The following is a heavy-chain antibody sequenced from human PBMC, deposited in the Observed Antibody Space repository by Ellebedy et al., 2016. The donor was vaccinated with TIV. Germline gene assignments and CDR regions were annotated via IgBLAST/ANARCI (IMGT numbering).Heavy chain of an antibody. V-gene: IGHV3-11*01. CDR1: GFTFSDYY. Sequence: GGSLRLXXAASGFTFSDYYMTWIRQAPGKGLEWLSYISDSGSVMYYADSVKGRFTISRDNSKNTLYLQMNSLRAEDTAVYYCAKPIGQMTQFQHTMDVWGQGTTVTVSS. D-gene: IGHD2-21*01. CDR2: ISDSGSVM. J-gene: IGHJ6*02. CDR3: AKPIGQMTQFQHTMDV.